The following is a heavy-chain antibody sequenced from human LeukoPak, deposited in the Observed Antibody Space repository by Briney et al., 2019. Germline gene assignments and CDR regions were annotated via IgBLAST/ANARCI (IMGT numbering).Heavy chain of an antibody. V-gene: IGHV3-21*01. CDR2: ISSSSSYI. D-gene: IGHD3-10*01. Sequence: GGSLRLSCAASGFTFSSYSMNWVRQAPGKGLEWVSSISSSSSYIYYADSVKGRFTISRDNAKNSLYLQMNSLRAEDTAVYYCAREVYYYGSGSPQPFDYWGQGTLVTVSS. CDR3: AREVYYYGSGSPQPFDY. J-gene: IGHJ4*02. CDR1: GFTFSSYS.